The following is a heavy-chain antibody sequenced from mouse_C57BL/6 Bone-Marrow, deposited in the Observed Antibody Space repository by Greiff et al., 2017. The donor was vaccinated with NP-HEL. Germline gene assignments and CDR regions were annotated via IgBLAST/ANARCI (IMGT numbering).Heavy chain of an antibody. CDR2: IWRDGST. CDR1: GFSLTSYG. D-gene: IGHD1-1*01. Sequence: QVQLKESGPGLVAPSQSLSLTCTVSGFSLTSYGVHWVRQPPGKGLEWLVEIWRDGSTPYNSALKSRLSISKDNSKSQVFLKMNSLQTEDTAMYYCARKGGLDYGSSWGDWYFDVWGTGTTVTVSS. V-gene: IGHV2-6*02. CDR3: ARKGGLDYGSSWGDWYFDV. J-gene: IGHJ1*03.